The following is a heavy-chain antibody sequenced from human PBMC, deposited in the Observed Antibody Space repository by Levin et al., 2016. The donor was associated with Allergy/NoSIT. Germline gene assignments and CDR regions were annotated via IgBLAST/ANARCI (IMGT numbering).Heavy chain of an antibody. V-gene: IGHV1-8*01. D-gene: IGHD2/OR15-2a*01. CDR2: MNPDSANT. Sequence: WVRQAPGQGLEWIGGMNPDSANTVYAQKFQGRVTMTWDTSIRTVYMELRRLGSEDTAVYYCARGLHHPFPFYYAIDVWGQGTTVTVSS. CDR3: ARGLHHPFPFYYAIDV. J-gene: IGHJ6*02.